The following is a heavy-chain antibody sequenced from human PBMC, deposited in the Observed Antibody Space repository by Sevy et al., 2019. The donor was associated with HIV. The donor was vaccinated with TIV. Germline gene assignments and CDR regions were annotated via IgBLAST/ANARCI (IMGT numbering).Heavy chain of an antibody. D-gene: IGHD3-16*01. CDR1: GFTFDDYG. V-gene: IGHV3-20*04. CDR3: ARGYDYSWGHPVPWDYYYGMDV. Sequence: GGSQRLSCAASGFTFDDYGMSWVRQAPRKGLEWVSGINWNGGSTGYADSVKGRFTIARDNAKNSLYLQMNSLRAEDTALYYCARGYDYSWGHPVPWDYYYGMDVWGQGTTVTVSS. CDR2: INWNGGST. J-gene: IGHJ6*02.